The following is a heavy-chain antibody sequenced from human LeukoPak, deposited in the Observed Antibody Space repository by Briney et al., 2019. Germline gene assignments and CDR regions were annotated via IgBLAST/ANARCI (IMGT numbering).Heavy chain of an antibody. V-gene: IGHV3-53*04. CDR1: GFTVSSNY. CDR2: IYSGGST. J-gene: IGHJ5*02. CDR3: ARLSAAAGPSSAVRAGGGYNWFDP. D-gene: IGHD6-13*01. Sequence: GGSLRLSCAASGFTVSSNYMSWVRQAPGKGLEWVSVIYSGGSTYYADSVKGRFTISRHNSKNTLYLQMNSLRAEDTAVYYCARLSAAAGPSSAVRAGGGYNWFDPWGQGTLVTVSS.